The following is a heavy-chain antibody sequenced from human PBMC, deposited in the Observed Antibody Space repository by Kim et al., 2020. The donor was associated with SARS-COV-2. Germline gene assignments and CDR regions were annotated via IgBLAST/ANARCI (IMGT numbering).Heavy chain of an antibody. D-gene: IGHD2-8*02. CDR2: RNK. V-gene: IGHV3-33*01. Sequence: RNKYYAESVKGRFTISRDNSKNTLYLPMNSLRAEDTVVYYCARELLVYFDYWGQGTLVTVSS. J-gene: IGHJ4*02. CDR3: ARELLVYFDY.